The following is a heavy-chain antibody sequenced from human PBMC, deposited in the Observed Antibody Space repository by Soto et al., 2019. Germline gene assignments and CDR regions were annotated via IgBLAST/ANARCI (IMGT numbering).Heavy chain of an antibody. CDR3: ARGAAVGTNYFDY. CDR2: ITSSGRTK. D-gene: IGHD6-13*01. J-gene: IGHJ4*02. CDR1: GFTFSSYD. V-gene: IGHV3-48*03. Sequence: EVQVVESGGGLVQPGGSLRLSCAASGFTFSSYDMNWVRQAPGKGLEWVSYITSSGRTKYYADSVKGRFTITRDNAENSLYLQMSSLEVDDTAVYYCARGAAVGTNYFDYWGQGTLVTVSS.